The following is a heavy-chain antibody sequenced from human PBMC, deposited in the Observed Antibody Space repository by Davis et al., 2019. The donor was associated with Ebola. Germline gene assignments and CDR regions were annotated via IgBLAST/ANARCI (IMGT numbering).Heavy chain of an antibody. CDR3: ARPDLYSSSSDYYYYYGMDV. CDR1: GYTLPNYD. Sequence: SVPVSCMTSGYTLPNYDINWVRPATGQGLEWMGWLNPNSGNTDSTHKFQGRLTMTKNISIGTAYMELSTLTSEDTAVYYCARPDLYSSSSDYYYYYGMDVWGQGTTVTVSS. J-gene: IGHJ6*02. CDR2: LNPNSGNT. V-gene: IGHV1-8*01. D-gene: IGHD6-6*01.